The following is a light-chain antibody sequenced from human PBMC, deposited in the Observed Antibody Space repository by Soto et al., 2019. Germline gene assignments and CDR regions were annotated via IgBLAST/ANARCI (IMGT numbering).Light chain of an antibody. J-gene: IGLJ3*02. CDR1: SSNIGAGFD. CDR3: QSYDNSLSGSRV. V-gene: IGLV1-40*01. CDR2: GTR. Sequence: QSVLTQPPSVSGAPGQRVNISCIGSSSNIGAGFDVHWYQQIPGTAPKLLMYGTRYRPSGVPDRFSGSKSGTSASLVITGLQAEDEADYYCQSYDNSLSGSRVFGGGTKLTVL.